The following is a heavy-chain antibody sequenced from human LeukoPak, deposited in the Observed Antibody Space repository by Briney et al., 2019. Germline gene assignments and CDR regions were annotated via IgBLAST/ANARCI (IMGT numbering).Heavy chain of an antibody. D-gene: IGHD4-23*01. Sequence: GGSLRLSCAVSRFAFSNYGMSWVRQAPGKGLEWVSAISGSGGSTYYADSVKGRFTISRDNSKNTLYLQMNSLRAEDTAVYYCAKRTPGGNPYYFDYWGQGTLVTVSS. V-gene: IGHV3-23*01. CDR2: ISGSGGST. J-gene: IGHJ4*02. CDR3: AKRTPGGNPYYFDY. CDR1: RFAFSNYG.